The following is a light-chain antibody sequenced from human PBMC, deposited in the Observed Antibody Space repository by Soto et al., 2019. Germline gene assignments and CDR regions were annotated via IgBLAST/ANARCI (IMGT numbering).Light chain of an antibody. J-gene: IGLJ2*01. CDR2: GNS. Sequence: QSVLTQPPSVSGAPGQRVTISCTGSYSNIGAGYDVHWYQQLPGTAPKLLIYGNSNRPSGVPDRFSGSKSGTSASLAITGLQAEDEADYYCQSYDSSLSGYVVFGGGTKLT. CDR1: YSNIGAGYD. CDR3: QSYDSSLSGYVV. V-gene: IGLV1-40*01.